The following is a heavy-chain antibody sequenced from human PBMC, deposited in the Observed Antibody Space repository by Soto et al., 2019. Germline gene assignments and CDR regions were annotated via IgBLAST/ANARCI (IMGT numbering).Heavy chain of an antibody. J-gene: IGHJ6*02. CDR1: GYIFVNYG. V-gene: IGHV1-18*01. CDR3: VMVDNYVTPTPQDV. CDR2: ISPYTGNT. Sequence: QVQLVQSGDEVKKPGSSVKVSCKASGYIFVNYGIAWVRQAPRQGLEGMGWISPYTGNTHSASKVQGRLTMPTDTSTSTAYMDLGSLTSDDTAVYYCVMVDNYVTPTPQDVWGQGTTVTVSS. D-gene: IGHD3-16*01.